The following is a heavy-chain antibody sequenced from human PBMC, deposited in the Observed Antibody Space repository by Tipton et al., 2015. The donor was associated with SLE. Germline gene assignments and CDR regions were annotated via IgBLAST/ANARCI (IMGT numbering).Heavy chain of an antibody. CDR2: IYYSGST. Sequence: TLSLTCTVSGGSISSYYWSWIRQPPGKGLEWIGYIYYSGSTNYNPSLKSRVTISVDTSKNQFSLKLSSVTAADTAVYFCARMYGDSRTNWFDPWGQGTLVTVSS. CDR1: GGSISSYY. J-gene: IGHJ5*02. D-gene: IGHD4-17*01. V-gene: IGHV4-59*08. CDR3: ARMYGDSRTNWFDP.